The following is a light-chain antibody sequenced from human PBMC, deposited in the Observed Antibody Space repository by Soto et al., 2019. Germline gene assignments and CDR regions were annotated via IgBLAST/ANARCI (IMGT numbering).Light chain of an antibody. Sequence: EIVMAQSPATLSVSPVERATLSCRASQSVGSNLAWYQQKPGQAPRLLIYGASTRVTGIPARFSGSGSGTEFTLTISSLQSEDFAVYYCQQYNNWPPITFGQGTRLEIK. CDR2: GAS. V-gene: IGKV3-15*01. CDR1: QSVGSN. CDR3: QQYNNWPPIT. J-gene: IGKJ5*01.